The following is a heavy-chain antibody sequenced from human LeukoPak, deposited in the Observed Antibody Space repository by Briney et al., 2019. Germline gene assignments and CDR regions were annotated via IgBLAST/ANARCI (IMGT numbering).Heavy chain of an antibody. V-gene: IGHV1-69*05. D-gene: IGHD5-18*01. Sequence: ASVKVSCKASGGTFSSYAISWVRQAPGQGLEWMGGIIPIFGTANYAQKFQGRVTITTDESTSTAYMELSSLRSEETAVYYCASGGYSYGFDYWGQGTLVTVSS. CDR2: IIPIFGTA. J-gene: IGHJ4*02. CDR3: ASGGYSYGFDY. CDR1: GGTFSSYA.